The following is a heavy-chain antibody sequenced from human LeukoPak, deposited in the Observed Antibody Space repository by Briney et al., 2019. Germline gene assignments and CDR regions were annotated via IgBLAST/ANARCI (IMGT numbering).Heavy chain of an antibody. Sequence: GGSLRLSCAASGFTFNSYGMHWVRQAPGKGLEWVAFIRYDGSSKYYADSVKGRFSISRDNTLYLQMNSLRAEDTAVYYCASRPPSETYYAVFDYWGQGTLVTVSS. CDR3: ASRPPSETYYAVFDY. CDR2: IRYDGSSK. J-gene: IGHJ4*02. D-gene: IGHD3-3*01. V-gene: IGHV3-30*02. CDR1: GFTFNSYG.